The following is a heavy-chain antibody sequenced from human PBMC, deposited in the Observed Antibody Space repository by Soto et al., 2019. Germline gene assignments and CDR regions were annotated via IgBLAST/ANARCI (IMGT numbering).Heavy chain of an antibody. D-gene: IGHD3-22*01. Sequence: QVQLVQSGAEVKKPGASVKVSCKASGYTFTSYGISWVLQAPGQGLEWMGWISAYNGNTNYAQKLQGRVTMTTDTSTSTAYMELRSLRSDDTAVYYCARDGYYDSSGYRSDFDYWGQGTLGTVSS. J-gene: IGHJ4*02. CDR1: GYTFTSYG. CDR3: ARDGYYDSSGYRSDFDY. V-gene: IGHV1-18*01. CDR2: ISAYNGNT.